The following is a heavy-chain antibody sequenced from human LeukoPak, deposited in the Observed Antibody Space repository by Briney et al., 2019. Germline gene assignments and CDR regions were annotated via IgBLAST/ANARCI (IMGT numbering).Heavy chain of an antibody. Sequence: GESLKISCKGSGYSFINYWIGWVRQMPGKGLECMGIIYPGDSDPRYSPSFQGQAPISAENSISTAYLQWSSLKASDTAMYYCATPQGSSGWYYFAYWGQGTLVTVPS. J-gene: IGHJ4*02. CDR3: ATPQGSSGWYYFAY. CDR1: GYSFINYW. CDR2: IYPGDSDP. V-gene: IGHV5-51*01. D-gene: IGHD6-19*01.